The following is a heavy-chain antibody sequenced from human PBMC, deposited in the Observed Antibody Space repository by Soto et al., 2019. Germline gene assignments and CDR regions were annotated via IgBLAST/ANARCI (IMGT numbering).Heavy chain of an antibody. J-gene: IGHJ3*01. Sequence: QAQVVESGGGLVKPGGSLRLSCATSGINFSDHFMAWIRLSPGKGLEWIAYISGSGTTIYYADSVRGRFTISRDNANDSLYLKMNSLRAEDTAVYYCARDGRYKTPYDGFDPWGQGTMVTVSS. V-gene: IGHV3-11*01. CDR3: ARDGRYKTPYDGFDP. D-gene: IGHD1-26*01. CDR2: ISGSGTTI. CDR1: GINFSDHF.